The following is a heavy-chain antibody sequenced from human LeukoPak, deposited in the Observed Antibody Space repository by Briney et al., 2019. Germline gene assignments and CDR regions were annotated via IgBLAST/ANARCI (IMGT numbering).Heavy chain of an antibody. CDR3: ARLAAGYYGYGY. CDR2: IYYSGST. CDR1: GGSISSYY. J-gene: IGHJ4*02. D-gene: IGHD3-10*01. V-gene: IGHV4-59*08. Sequence: PSETLSLTCTVSGGSISSYYWSWIRQPPGKGLEWIGYIYYSGSTNYNPSLKSRVTISVDTSKNQFSLKLSSVTAADTAVYYCARLAAGYYGYGYWGQGTLVTVSS.